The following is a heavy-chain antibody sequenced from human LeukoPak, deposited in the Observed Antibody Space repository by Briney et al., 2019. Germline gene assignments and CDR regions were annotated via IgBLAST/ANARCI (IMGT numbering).Heavy chain of an antibody. J-gene: IGHJ3*02. CDR3: GLSRCSSTSCYRLGAFDI. V-gene: IGHV4-34*01. CDR1: GGSFSGYY. D-gene: IGHD2-2*02. Sequence: SETLSLTCAVYGGSFSGYYWSWIRQPPGKGLEWIGEIKHSGSTNYNPSLKSRVTISVDTSKNQFSLKLSSVTAADTAVYYCGLSRCSSTSCYRLGAFDIWGQGTMVTVSS. CDR2: IKHSGST.